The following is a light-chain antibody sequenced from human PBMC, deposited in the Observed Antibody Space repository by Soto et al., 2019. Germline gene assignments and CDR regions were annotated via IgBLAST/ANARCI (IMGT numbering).Light chain of an antibody. J-gene: IGLJ2*01. V-gene: IGLV1-44*01. CDR3: VAWDVSLVV. CDR2: SDN. CDR1: SSNIGTNT. Sequence: QAVVTQPPSASGTPGQRVTISCSGSSSNIGTNTVIWYQQLPGAAPRLLIYSDNQRPSGVPDRFSGSKSGTSASLAISGLQSEDEADYYCVAWDVSLVVFGGGTKVTVL.